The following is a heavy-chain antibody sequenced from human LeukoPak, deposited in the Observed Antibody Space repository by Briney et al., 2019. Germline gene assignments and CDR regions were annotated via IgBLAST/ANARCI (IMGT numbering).Heavy chain of an antibody. J-gene: IGHJ4*02. CDR2: ISSRGDAT. CDR3: AKDPFTYYYDSSGYYHYFDY. D-gene: IGHD3-22*01. V-gene: IGHV3-23*01. CDR1: GFRFNNFV. Sequence: GGSLRLSCAASGFRFNNFVMNWVRQAPGKGLEWVATISSRGDATHYADSVKGRFTISRDNSKNTLYLQMNSLRAEDTAVYYCAKDPFTYYYDSSGYYHYFDYWGQGTLVTVSS.